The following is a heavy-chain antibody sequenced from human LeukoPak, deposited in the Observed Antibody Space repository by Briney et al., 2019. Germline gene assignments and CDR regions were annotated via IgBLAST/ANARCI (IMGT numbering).Heavy chain of an antibody. Sequence: TSETLSLTCTVSGGSVSSGSYYWGWVRQPPGKGLEWIGNIYYSGSTYYNPSLKSRVTISVETSKNQFSLKLSSVTAADTAVYYCARPRTRLAWFEPWGQGTLVTVSS. V-gene: IGHV4-39*07. D-gene: IGHD6-19*01. J-gene: IGHJ5*02. CDR2: IYYSGST. CDR1: GGSVSSGSYY. CDR3: ARPRTRLAWFEP.